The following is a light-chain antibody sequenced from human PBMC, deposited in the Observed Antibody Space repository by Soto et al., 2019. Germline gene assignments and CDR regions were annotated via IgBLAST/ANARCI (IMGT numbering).Light chain of an antibody. J-gene: IGLJ1*01. V-gene: IGLV2-14*03. Sequence: QSALTQPASVFGSPGQSITFSCTETSSDVGGYNFVSWYQQHPGKAPKLMIYEVSSRPSGVSNRFSGSKSGNTASLTISGLQPEDEADYYCSSYTTSSTVVFGTGTKLTVL. CDR3: SSYTTSSTVV. CDR2: EVS. CDR1: SSDVGGYNF.